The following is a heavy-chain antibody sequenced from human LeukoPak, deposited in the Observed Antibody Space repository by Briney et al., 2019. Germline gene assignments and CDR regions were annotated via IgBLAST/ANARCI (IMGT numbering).Heavy chain of an antibody. Sequence: GGSLRLSCAASGFTFSSYAMSWVRQAPGKGLEWVSAISGSGGSTYYADSVKGRFTISRDNSKNTLYLQMNSLRAEDTAVYYCASGGYSGYASDYFDYWGQGTLVTVSS. CDR3: ASGGYSGYASDYFDY. CDR1: GFTFSSYA. J-gene: IGHJ4*02. D-gene: IGHD5-12*01. V-gene: IGHV3-23*01. CDR2: ISGSGGST.